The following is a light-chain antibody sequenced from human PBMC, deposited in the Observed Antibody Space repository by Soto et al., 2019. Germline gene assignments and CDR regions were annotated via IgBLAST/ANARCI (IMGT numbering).Light chain of an antibody. V-gene: IGKV3-11*01. CDR3: HQYDNTPQT. CDR1: QSVSSY. J-gene: IGKJ1*01. CDR2: DAS. Sequence: EIMLTQSPATLSLSPGERATLSCRASQSVSSYLAWYQQKPGQAPRLLIYDASNRATGIPARFSGSGSGTDFTLTISRLEPEDFAVYYCHQYDNTPQTFGQGTKVDI.